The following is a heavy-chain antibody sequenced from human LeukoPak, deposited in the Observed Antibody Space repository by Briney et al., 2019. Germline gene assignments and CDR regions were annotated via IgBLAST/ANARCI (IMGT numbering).Heavy chain of an antibody. CDR2: IIPIFGTA. Sequence: GASVKVSCKASGGTFSSYAISWVRQAPGQGLEWMGGIIPIFGTANYAQKFQGRVTITADKSTSTAYMELSSLRSEDTAVYYCAGMAPPPRYSWNAASRRSFDYWGQGTLVTVSS. V-gene: IGHV1-69*06. CDR1: GGTFSSYA. CDR3: AGMAPPPRYSWNAASRRSFDY. D-gene: IGHD1-20*01. J-gene: IGHJ4*02.